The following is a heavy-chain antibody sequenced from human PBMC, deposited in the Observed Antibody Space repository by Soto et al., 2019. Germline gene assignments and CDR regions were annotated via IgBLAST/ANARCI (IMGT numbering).Heavy chain of an antibody. CDR1: GGSISASSYY. Sequence: SETLSLTCTVSGGSISASSYYWGWIRQPPGKGLEWIGSMDYSGSTYYNPSLKSRVTISVDTSKNQFSLKLSSLTAADTAVYYCALRSMAVVPEYWGQGTLVTVSS. V-gene: IGHV4-39*01. J-gene: IGHJ4*02. CDR3: ALRSMAVVPEY. CDR2: MDYSGST. D-gene: IGHD3-22*01.